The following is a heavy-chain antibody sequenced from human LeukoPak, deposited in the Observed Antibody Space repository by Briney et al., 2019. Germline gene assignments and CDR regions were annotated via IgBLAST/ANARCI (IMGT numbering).Heavy chain of an antibody. Sequence: GGSLRLSREASGFTLSIYWMSWVRQAPGKGLEWVANINQDGSEKYYVDSVKGRFTISRDNAKKPLYLQMNSLRVEDTAVYYCVRGFDGYYGFDIWGQGTMVTVSS. D-gene: IGHD5-24*01. CDR3: VRGFDGYYGFDI. V-gene: IGHV3-7*05. CDR2: INQDGSEK. J-gene: IGHJ3*02. CDR1: GFTLSIYW.